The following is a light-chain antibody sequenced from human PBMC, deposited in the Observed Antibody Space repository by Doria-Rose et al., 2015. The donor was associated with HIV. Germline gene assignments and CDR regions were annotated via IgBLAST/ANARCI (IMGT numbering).Light chain of an antibody. Sequence: DIVMTQSSGTLSLSPGERATLSCRASQSFSSTYLAWYQQNPGQAPSLLIYDGSTRATGIPDRFSASGSGTDFTLTINRLEPEDFALYYCHQYGTSWTFGQGTKVEI. CDR3: HQYGTSWT. CDR1: QSFSSTY. CDR2: DGS. V-gene: IGKV3-20*01. J-gene: IGKJ1*01.